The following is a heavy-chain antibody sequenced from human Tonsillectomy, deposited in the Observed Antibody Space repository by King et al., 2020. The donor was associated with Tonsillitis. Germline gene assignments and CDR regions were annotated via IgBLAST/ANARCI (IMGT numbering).Heavy chain of an antibody. V-gene: IGHV3-7*01. CDR3: ARDALTDSSGYYYSDFDY. CDR2: IKQEGSEK. D-gene: IGHD3-22*01. Sequence: VQLVESGGGLVQPGGSLRLSCAASGFTFSSFWISLFRQAPGKGLEWVANIKQEGSEKYYVDSVKGRVTISGDNAKNSLYLQMNSLRAEDTAVYYCARDALTDSSGYYYSDFDYWGQGTLVTVSS. CDR1: GFTFSSFW. J-gene: IGHJ4*02.